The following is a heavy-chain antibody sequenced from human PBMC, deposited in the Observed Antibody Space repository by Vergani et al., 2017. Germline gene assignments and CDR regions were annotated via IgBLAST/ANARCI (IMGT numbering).Heavy chain of an antibody. D-gene: IGHD4-11*01. CDR3: AREANSNYVGEHWFDP. J-gene: IGHJ5*02. Sequence: QVQLVQSGAEVKKPGASVKVSCKASGYTFTGYYMHWVRQAPGQGLEWMGWINPNSGGTNYAQKFQGRVTMTRDTSISTAYMELSRLRSDDTAVYYCAREANSNYVGEHWFDPWGQGTLVTVSS. CDR2: INPNSGGT. V-gene: IGHV1-2*02. CDR1: GYTFTGYY.